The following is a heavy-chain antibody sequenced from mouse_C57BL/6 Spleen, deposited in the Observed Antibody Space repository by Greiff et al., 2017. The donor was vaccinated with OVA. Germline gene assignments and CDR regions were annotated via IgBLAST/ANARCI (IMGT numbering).Heavy chain of an antibody. J-gene: IGHJ1*03. D-gene: IGHD2-10*02. V-gene: IGHV1-18*01. CDR3: ARALYGNYWYFDV. CDR1: GYTFTDYN. Sequence: VQLKESGPELVKPGASVKIPCKASGYTFTDYNMDWVKQSHGKSLEWIGDINPNNGGTIYNQKFKGKATLTVDKSSSTAYMELRSLTAEDTAVYYCARALYGNYWYFDVWGTGTTVTVSS. CDR2: INPNNGGT.